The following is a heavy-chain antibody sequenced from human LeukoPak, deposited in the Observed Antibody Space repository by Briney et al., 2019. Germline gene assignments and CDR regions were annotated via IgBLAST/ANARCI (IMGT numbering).Heavy chain of an antibody. J-gene: IGHJ5*02. CDR2: ISSSGDTI. CDR1: GFTFSTYE. V-gene: IGHV3-48*03. Sequence: GGSLRLSCAASGFTFSTYEMNWVRQAPGKGLEWVSYISSSGDTIYYADSVRGRFTISRDNAGNSLYLQMSSLRAEDTAIYYCATNFGPWGQGTLVTVSS. CDR3: ATNFGP. D-gene: IGHD3-3*01.